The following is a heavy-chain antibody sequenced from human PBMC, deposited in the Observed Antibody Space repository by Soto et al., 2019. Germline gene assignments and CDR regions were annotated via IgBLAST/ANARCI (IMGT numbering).Heavy chain of an antibody. CDR3: ASGRYSSVAGY. Sequence: AAVKVSCKACGCTFTGYYMHWVRQAPGQGPEWMGWINPNSGGTNYAQKFQGRVTMTRDTSISTAYMELSRLRSDDTAVYYCASGRYSSVAGYWGQGTLVTVSS. J-gene: IGHJ4*02. D-gene: IGHD2-15*01. CDR1: GCTFTGYY. CDR2: INPNSGGT. V-gene: IGHV1-2*02.